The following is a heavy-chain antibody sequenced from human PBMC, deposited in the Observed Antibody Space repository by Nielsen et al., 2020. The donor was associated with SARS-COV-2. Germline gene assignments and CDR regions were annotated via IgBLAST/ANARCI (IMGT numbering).Heavy chain of an antibody. CDR2: IYYSGST. Sequence: SETLSLTCTVSGGSISSYYWGWIRQPPGKGLEWIGSIYYSGSTYYNPSLKSRVTISVDTSKNQFSLKLSSVTAADTAVYYCARVDAFSSSAPRFYFDYWGQGTLVTVSS. D-gene: IGHD6-6*01. CDR1: GGSISSYY. CDR3: ARVDAFSSSAPRFYFDY. V-gene: IGHV4-39*07. J-gene: IGHJ4*02.